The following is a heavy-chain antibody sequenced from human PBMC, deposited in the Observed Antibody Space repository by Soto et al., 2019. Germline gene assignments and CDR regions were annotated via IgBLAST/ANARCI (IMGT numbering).Heavy chain of an antibody. Sequence: SQTLSLTCAISGDSVSSNSATWNWIRQSPSRGLEWLGRTYYKSKWHNNYAVSVKSRITINPDTSKNQFSLQLKSVTPEDKAVYYCAGGTDYPDYWGQGTLVTVSS. CDR3: AGGTDYPDY. CDR1: GDSVSSNSAT. V-gene: IGHV6-1*01. J-gene: IGHJ4*02. CDR2: TYYKSKWHN. D-gene: IGHD4-17*01.